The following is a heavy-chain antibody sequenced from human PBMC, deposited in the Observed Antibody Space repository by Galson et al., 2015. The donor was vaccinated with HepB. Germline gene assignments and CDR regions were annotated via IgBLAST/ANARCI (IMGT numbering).Heavy chain of an antibody. J-gene: IGHJ4*02. V-gene: IGHV1-2*02. Sequence: SVKVSCKASGYTFTGYYMHWVRQAPGQGLEWMGWINPNSGGTNYAQKFQGRVTMTRDTSISTAYMELSRLRSDDTAVYYCARLSDSSSWGYFDYWGQGTLVTVSS. D-gene: IGHD6-13*01. CDR3: ARLSDSSSWGYFDY. CDR2: INPNSGGT. CDR1: GYTFTGYY.